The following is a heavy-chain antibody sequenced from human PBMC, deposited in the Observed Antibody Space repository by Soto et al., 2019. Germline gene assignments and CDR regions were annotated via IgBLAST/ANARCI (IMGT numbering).Heavy chain of an antibody. CDR1: GYSFTRHD. Sequence: QVQLVQSGAEVRKPGASVRVSCKATGYSFTRHDINWLRQAAGQGLEWMGWMNPNSGNAVYAQKCQGRVTMTTNTSITTAYMEVTSLKSEDTAVYFCARGAYNDYSHWFDPWGQGTLVTVSS. CDR3: ARGAYNDYSHWFDP. D-gene: IGHD4-4*01. J-gene: IGHJ5*02. CDR2: MNPNSGNA. V-gene: IGHV1-8*01.